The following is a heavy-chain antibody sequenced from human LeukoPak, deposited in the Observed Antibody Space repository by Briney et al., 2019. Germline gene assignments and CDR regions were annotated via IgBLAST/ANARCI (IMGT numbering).Heavy chain of an antibody. CDR3: ARGNCGGDCYAFDI. CDR1: GDTFISYG. V-gene: IGHV1-18*01. J-gene: IGHJ3*02. D-gene: IGHD2-21*02. CDR2: ISAYNGIT. Sequence: ASVKVSCKASGDTFISYGISWVRQAPGQGLEWMGWISAYNGITNYAQKLQGRVTMTTDTSTSTAYMELRSLRSDDTAVYYCARGNCGGDCYAFDIWGQGTMVTVSS.